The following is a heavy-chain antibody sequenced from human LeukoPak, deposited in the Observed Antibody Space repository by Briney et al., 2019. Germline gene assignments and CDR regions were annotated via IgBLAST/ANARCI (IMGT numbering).Heavy chain of an antibody. D-gene: IGHD5-18*01. Sequence: GRSLRLSCAASGFTFSSYGMHWVRQAPGKGLEWVAVISYDGSNKYYADSVKGRFTISRDNSKNTLYLQMNSLRAEDTAVYYCAKDRVWIQLWAKGGFDYWGQGTLVTVSS. CDR3: AKDRVWIQLWAKGGFDY. CDR1: GFTFSSYG. CDR2: ISYDGSNK. J-gene: IGHJ4*02. V-gene: IGHV3-30*18.